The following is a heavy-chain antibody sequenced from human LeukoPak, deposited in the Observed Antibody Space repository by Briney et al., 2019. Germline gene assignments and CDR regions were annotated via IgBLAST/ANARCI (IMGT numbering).Heavy chain of an antibody. J-gene: IGHJ6*03. CDR3: AKYRVPHYYYYYYMDV. CDR1: GFTFSSYA. V-gene: IGHV3-23*01. D-gene: IGHD3-10*01. CDR2: ISGSGGST. Sequence: GGSLRLSCAASGFTFSSYAMSWVRQAPGKGLEWVSAISGSGGSTYYADSVKGRFTISRDNSKNTLYLQMNSLRAEDTAVYYCAKYRVPHYYYYYYMDVWGKGTTVTVSS.